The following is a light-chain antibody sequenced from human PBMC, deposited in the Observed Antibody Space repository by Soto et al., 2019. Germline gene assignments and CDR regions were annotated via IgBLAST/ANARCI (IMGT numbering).Light chain of an antibody. Sequence: DIGMIQSPLSLPVTPGEPASISCRSSRSLLDRNGHNYLDWYVQKPGQSPQLLIYLGSNRASGVPDRFSGSGSGTDFTLKISRVEAEDVGVYYCMQALQTPPTFGQGTKV. CDR1: RSLLDRNGHNY. V-gene: IGKV2-28*01. CDR2: LGS. CDR3: MQALQTPPT. J-gene: IGKJ1*01.